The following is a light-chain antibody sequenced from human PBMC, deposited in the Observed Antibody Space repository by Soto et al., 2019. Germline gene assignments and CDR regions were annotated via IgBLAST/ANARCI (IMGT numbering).Light chain of an antibody. V-gene: IGKV4-1*01. J-gene: IGKJ2*01. CDR2: WAS. Sequence: DIVMTQSPESLAVSLGESATINCKSNQTVLYSTDNRNYLAWHQQKPGQPPKLLIFWASTRESGVPDRFSGSGSGTDFTLTISSLQAEDVAVYYCQQYHTPPYTFGQGTKLEIK. CDR3: QQYHTPPYT. CDR1: QTVLYSTDNRNY.